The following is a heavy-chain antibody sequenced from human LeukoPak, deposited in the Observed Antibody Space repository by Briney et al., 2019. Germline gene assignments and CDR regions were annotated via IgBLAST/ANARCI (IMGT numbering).Heavy chain of an antibody. CDR1: GFTFDDYA. D-gene: IGHD3/OR15-3a*01. J-gene: IGHJ3*02. V-gene: IGHV3-9*01. Sequence: GRSLRLSCAASGFTFDDYAMHWVRQAPGKGLEWVSGTSWNSGSIGYADSVKGRFTISRDNAKNSLYLQMNSLRAEDTALYYCARPGTGYDAFDIWGQGTMVTVS. CDR3: ARPGTGYDAFDI. CDR2: TSWNSGSI.